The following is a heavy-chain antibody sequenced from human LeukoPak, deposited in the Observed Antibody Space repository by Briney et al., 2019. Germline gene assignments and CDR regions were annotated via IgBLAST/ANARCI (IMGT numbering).Heavy chain of an antibody. V-gene: IGHV1-69*13. J-gene: IGHJ4*02. Sequence: ASVKVSCKASGGTFSSYAISWVRQAPGQGLEWMGGIIPIFGTANYAQKFQGRVTITADESTSTAYMELSSLRSEDTAVYYCARDPIRGNYLDYWGQGTLVTVSS. CDR3: ARDPIRGNYLDY. CDR1: GGTFSSYA. CDR2: IIPIFGTA.